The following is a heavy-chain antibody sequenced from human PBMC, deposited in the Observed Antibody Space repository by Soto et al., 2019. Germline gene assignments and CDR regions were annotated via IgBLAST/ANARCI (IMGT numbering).Heavy chain of an antibody. Sequence: SETLSLTCAVYGGSFSGYYWSWIRQPPGKGLEWIGEINHSGSTNYNPSLKSRVSMSVDTSKNQLSLTLRSMTAADTALFYCVRRKLVGTFDYWGQGDLGTGSS. CDR1: GGSFSGYY. J-gene: IGHJ4*02. CDR2: INHSGST. CDR3: VRRKLVGTFDY. D-gene: IGHD5-12*01. V-gene: IGHV4-34*01.